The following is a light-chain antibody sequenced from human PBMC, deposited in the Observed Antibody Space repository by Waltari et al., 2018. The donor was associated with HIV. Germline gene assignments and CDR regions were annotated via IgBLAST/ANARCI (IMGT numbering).Light chain of an antibody. CDR3: QQYLTFSRT. CDR1: QSVSSS. V-gene: IGKV1-5*03. J-gene: IGKJ1*01. Sequence: DIQLTQSPPTLSSSVGDRVTITCRASQSVSSSLAWYQQKPGKAPNLLIFKASSLQNGVPPRFSGSGSGTDFTLTISGLQPDDFATYYCQQYLTFSRTFGQGTQV. CDR2: KAS.